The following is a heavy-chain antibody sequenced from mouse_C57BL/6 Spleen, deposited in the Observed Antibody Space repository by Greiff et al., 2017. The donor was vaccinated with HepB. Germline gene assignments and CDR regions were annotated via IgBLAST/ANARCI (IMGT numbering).Heavy chain of an antibody. CDR1: GYTFTDYY. D-gene: IGHD1-2*01. CDR3: SRLGDYYGLAGYFDV. J-gene: IGHJ1*03. CDR2: INPNNGGT. Sequence: EVQLQQSGPELVKPGASVKISCKASGYTFTDYYMNWVKQSHGKSLEWIGDINPNNGGTSYKQKFKGKATLTVDKSSSKAYMELRSLPSEDSAVYYCSRLGDYYGLAGYFDVWGTGTTVTVSS. V-gene: IGHV1-26*01.